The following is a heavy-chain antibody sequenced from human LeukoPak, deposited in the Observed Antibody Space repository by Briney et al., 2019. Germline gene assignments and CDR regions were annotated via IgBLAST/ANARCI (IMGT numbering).Heavy chain of an antibody. V-gene: IGHV3-13*01. Sequence: GGSLRLSCAASGFTFSSYDMHWVRQATGKGLEWVSAIGTAGDTYYPGSVKGRFTISRENAKNSLYLQMNSLRAGDTAVYYCGRGYKYYDILTGYSDDAFDIWGQGTMVTVSS. CDR2: IGTAGDT. J-gene: IGHJ3*02. D-gene: IGHD3-9*01. CDR1: GFTFSSYD. CDR3: GRGYKYYDILTGYSDDAFDI.